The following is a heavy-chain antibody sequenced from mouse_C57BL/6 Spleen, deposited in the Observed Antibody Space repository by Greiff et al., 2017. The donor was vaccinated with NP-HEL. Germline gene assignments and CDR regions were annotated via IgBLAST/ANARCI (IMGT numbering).Heavy chain of an antibody. CDR1: GYTFTDYE. J-gene: IGHJ4*01. CDR3: TRDYYGSSTLDYAMDY. V-gene: IGHV1-15*01. Sequence: VQLQQSGAELVRPGASVTLSCKASGYTFTDYEMHWVKQTPVHGLEWIGAIDPETGGTAYNQKFKGKAILTADKSSSTAYMELRSLTSEDSAVYYCTRDYYGSSTLDYAMDYWGKGTSVTVSS. D-gene: IGHD1-1*01. CDR2: IDPETGGT.